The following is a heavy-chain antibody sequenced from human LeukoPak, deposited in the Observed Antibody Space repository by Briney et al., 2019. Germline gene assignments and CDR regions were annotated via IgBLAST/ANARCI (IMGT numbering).Heavy chain of an antibody. CDR3: AKATIGGSYLDY. CDR2: ISGSGGST. Sequence: GGSLRLSCAASGFTVSRNYMSWVRQAPGKGLEWVSAISGSGGSTYYADSVKGRFTISRDNSKNTLYLQMNSLRAEDTAVYYCAKATIGGSYLDYWGQGTLVTVSS. CDR1: GFTVSRNY. V-gene: IGHV3-23*01. J-gene: IGHJ4*02. D-gene: IGHD1-26*01.